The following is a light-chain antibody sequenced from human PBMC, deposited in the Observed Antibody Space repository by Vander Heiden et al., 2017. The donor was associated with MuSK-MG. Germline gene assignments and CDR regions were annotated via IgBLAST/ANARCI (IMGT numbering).Light chain of an antibody. V-gene: IGLV2-14*03. CDR3: NSYTSSSTVV. CDR2: DVT. CDR1: SSDVGGYTY. Sequence: QSALTQPASVSGSPGQSNTISCTGTSSDVGGYTYVSWYQQHPGKVPKLIIYDVTNRPSGVSNRFSSSWSGNTASLTISGLQAEDEADYYCNSYTSSSTVVFGGGTTLTVL. J-gene: IGLJ3*02.